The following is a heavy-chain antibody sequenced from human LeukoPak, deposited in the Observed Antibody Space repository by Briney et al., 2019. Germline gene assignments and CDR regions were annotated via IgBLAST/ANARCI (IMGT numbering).Heavy chain of an antibody. Sequence: SETLSLTCTVSGGSISSSSYYWGWIRQPPGKGLEWIGSIYYSGSTYYNPSLKSRVTISVDTSKNQFSLKLSSVTAADTAVYYCVRGRKDCSGGSCDTRDLDYWGQGTLVTVSS. J-gene: IGHJ4*02. D-gene: IGHD2-15*01. CDR3: VRGRKDCSGGSCDTRDLDY. CDR2: IYYSGST. V-gene: IGHV4-39*01. CDR1: GGSISSSSYY.